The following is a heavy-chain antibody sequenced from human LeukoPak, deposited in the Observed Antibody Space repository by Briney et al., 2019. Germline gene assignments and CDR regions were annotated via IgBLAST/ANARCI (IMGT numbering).Heavy chain of an antibody. J-gene: IGHJ4*02. CDR1: GFSFDDFA. CDR2: IRSKAYGGTT. V-gene: IGHV3-49*03. D-gene: IGHD6-19*01. CDR3: SRGVGSGRYYFDY. Sequence: GGSLRLSCIVSGFSFDDFAVSWLRQAPGEGLEWVGFIRSKAYGGTTEYAASVKGRVTISREDSKSIAYLQMNSLKTEDTAMYYCSRGVGSGRYYFDYWGQGTLVTVSA.